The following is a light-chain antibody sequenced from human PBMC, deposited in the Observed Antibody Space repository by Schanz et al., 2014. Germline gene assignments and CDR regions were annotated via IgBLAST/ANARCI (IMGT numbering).Light chain of an antibody. V-gene: IGLV2-23*02. J-gene: IGLJ2*01. CDR3: CSYSHTRTFVL. CDR1: ATDIGGTYL. CDR2: GDN. Sequence: QSALTQPASVSGSPGQSITISCTGTATDIGGTYLVSWYQQNPGEAPKLLILGDNHRPSGVSNRFSGSKSANTASLTISGLQAEDEATYYCCSYSHTRTFVLFGGGTKLTVL.